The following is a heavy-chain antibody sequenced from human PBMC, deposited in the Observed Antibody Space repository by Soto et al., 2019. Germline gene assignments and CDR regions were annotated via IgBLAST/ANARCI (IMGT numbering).Heavy chain of an antibody. CDR2: IYWDDDK. D-gene: IGHD4-17*01. CDR3: AHSQGTTPPGH. J-gene: IGHJ4*02. CDR1: GFSLSTSGVG. V-gene: IGHV2-5*02. Sequence: SGPTLVNPTQTLTLTCTFSGFSLSTSGVGVGWIGQPPGKALELFAFIYWDDDKRYSPSLKSRFTITMDTSKNQVVLTMTNMDPVDTATYYCAHSQGTTPPGHWGQGTLVTVSS.